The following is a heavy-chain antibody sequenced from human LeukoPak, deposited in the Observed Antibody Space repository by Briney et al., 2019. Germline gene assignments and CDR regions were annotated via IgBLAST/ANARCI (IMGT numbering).Heavy chain of an antibody. Sequence: PGGSLRLSCAASGFTFSSYGMHWVRQAPGKGLEWVAVVSYDGSYKYYADSVKGRFTISRDNSKNTLYLQMNSLRAEDTAVYYCARRDIVATIPHWGQGTLVTVSS. V-gene: IGHV3-30*19. CDR2: VSYDGSYK. J-gene: IGHJ4*02. CDR1: GFTFSSYG. CDR3: ARRDIVATIPH. D-gene: IGHD5-12*01.